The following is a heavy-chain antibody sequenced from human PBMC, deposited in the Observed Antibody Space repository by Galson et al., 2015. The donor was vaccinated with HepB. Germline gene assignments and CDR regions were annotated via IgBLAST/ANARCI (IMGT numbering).Heavy chain of an antibody. CDR3: AREKADEDFGMDV. CDR1: GFTFSSFA. CDR2: TSSDGANN. V-gene: IGHV3-30-3*01. J-gene: IGHJ6*02. Sequence: SLRLSYAASGFTFSSFAMHWVRPAPGKGLEWVAITSSDGANNFSADSVKGRFTVSRDNSKETLYLQMNSLRVEETAVYYCAREKADEDFGMDVWGQGATVAVSS. D-gene: IGHD2-15*01.